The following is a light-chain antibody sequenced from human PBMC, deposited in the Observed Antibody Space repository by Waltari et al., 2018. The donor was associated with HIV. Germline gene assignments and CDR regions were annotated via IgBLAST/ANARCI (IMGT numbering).Light chain of an antibody. CDR1: ISDIGSYNL. V-gene: IGLV2-23*02. CDR3: CSYAGGRVFVL. CDR2: EVS. J-gene: IGLJ2*01. Sequence: QSALTQPASVSGSPGQSITISCTGTISDIGSYNLVSWYQHYPGRAPKLIIYEVSKRPSGVSDRFSGSKSGNRASLTVAGLKVEDEADYYCCSYAGGRVFVLFGGGTRLTV.